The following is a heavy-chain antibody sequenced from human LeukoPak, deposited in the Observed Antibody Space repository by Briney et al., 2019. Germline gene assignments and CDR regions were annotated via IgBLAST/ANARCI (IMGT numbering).Heavy chain of an antibody. D-gene: IGHD3-10*01. Sequence: PGGSLRLSCAASGFTFSNAWMNWARQAPGKGLEWVGRIKSKTDGGTTDYAAPVKGRFTISRDDSKNTLYLQMNSLKTEDTAVYYCTPAPYYYGSGSYYDDYWGQGTLVTVSS. CDR1: GFTFSNAW. J-gene: IGHJ4*02. CDR2: IKSKTDGGTT. V-gene: IGHV3-15*07. CDR3: TPAPYYYGSGSYYDDY.